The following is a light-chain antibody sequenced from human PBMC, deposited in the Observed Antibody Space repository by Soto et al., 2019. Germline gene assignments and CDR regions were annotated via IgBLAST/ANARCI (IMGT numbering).Light chain of an antibody. J-gene: IGLJ1*01. CDR3: CSNAGSYTYV. Sequence: QSALTQPRSVSGSPGQSVTISCTGTSSDVGGYNFVSWYQQHPGKAPKLMIYDVNKRPSGVPDRFSGSKSGNTASLTISGLQAEDEAAYYCCSNAGSYTYVFGPGTKLTVL. V-gene: IGLV2-11*01. CDR1: SSDVGGYNF. CDR2: DVN.